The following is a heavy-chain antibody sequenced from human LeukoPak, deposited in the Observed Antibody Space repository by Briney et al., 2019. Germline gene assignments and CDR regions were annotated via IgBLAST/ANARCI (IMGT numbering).Heavy chain of an antibody. D-gene: IGHD6-13*01. CDR2: ISSSGSTI. V-gene: IGHV3-11*04. CDR1: GFTFSDYY. J-gene: IGHJ4*02. Sequence: GGSLRLSCAASGFTFSDYYMNWIRQAPGKGLEWVSYISSSGSTIYYADSVKGRFTIPRDNAKNSLYLQMNSLRAEDTAVYYCARDSRVRMAAAGPVDYWGQGTLVTVSS. CDR3: ARDSRVRMAAAGPVDY.